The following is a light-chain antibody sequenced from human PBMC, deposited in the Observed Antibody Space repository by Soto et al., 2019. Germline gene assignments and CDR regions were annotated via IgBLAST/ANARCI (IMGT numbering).Light chain of an antibody. CDR2: GST. CDR3: QQYGSPPST. Sequence: EIVLTQSPGTLSLSPGERATLSCRASQSVSSSYLAWYQQKPGQAPRLLIYGSTSRATGVPDRLSGSGSGTDFTRTISRLEPEDFAVYFCQQYGSPPSTFGQGTKVEIK. CDR1: QSVSSSY. V-gene: IGKV3-20*01. J-gene: IGKJ1*01.